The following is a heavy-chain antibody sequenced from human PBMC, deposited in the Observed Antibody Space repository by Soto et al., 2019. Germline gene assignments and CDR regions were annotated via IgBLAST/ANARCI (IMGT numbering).Heavy chain of an antibody. V-gene: IGHV3-21*01. Sequence: GGSLRLSCAASGFTFSSYSMNWVRQAPGKGLEWVSSISSSSSYIYYADSVKGRFTISRDNAKNSLYLQMNSLRAEDTAVYYCARGGDDIPTTLPIDYWGQGTLVTVS. CDR3: ARGGDDIPTTLPIDY. J-gene: IGHJ4*02. CDR1: GFTFSSYS. D-gene: IGHD3-10*01. CDR2: ISSSSSYI.